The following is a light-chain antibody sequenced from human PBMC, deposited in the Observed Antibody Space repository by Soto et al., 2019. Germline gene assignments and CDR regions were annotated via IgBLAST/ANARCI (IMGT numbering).Light chain of an antibody. Sequence: EIVLTQSPGTLSLSPGERATLSCRASQSVSSSYLAWYQQKPGQAPRLLIYGASSRATGIPDRFSGSGSGTDFTLTISRLEPEDFAVYYCPQSRTFGQGTKVDIK. CDR1: QSVSSSY. CDR3: PQSRT. CDR2: GAS. J-gene: IGKJ1*01. V-gene: IGKV3-20*01.